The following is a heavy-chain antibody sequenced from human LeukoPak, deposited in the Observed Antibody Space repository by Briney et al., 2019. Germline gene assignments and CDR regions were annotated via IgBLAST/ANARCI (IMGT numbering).Heavy chain of an antibody. J-gene: IGHJ4*02. D-gene: IGHD2-21*02. CDR1: GFTFSSYE. CDR2: ISSSGSTI. V-gene: IGHV3-48*03. Sequence: PGGSLRLSCAASGFTFSSYEMNWVRQAPGKGLEWVSYISSSGSTIYYADSVKGRFTISRDNAKNSLYLQMNSLRAEDTAVYYCARVGRYEVVTAIPVASYYFDYWGQGTLVTVSS. CDR3: ARVGRYEVVTAIPVASYYFDY.